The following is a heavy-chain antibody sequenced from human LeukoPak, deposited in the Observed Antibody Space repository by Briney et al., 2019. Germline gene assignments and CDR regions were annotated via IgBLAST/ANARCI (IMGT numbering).Heavy chain of an antibody. Sequence: SETLSLTCTVSGGSISSSSYYWGWIRQPPGKGLEWIGSIYYSGSTYYNPSLKSRVTISVDTSKNQFSLKLSSVTAADRAVYYCARASYGDRGAFDIWGQGTMVTVSS. V-gene: IGHV4-39*07. CDR2: IYYSGST. CDR1: GGSISSSSYY. D-gene: IGHD4-17*01. J-gene: IGHJ3*02. CDR3: ARASYGDRGAFDI.